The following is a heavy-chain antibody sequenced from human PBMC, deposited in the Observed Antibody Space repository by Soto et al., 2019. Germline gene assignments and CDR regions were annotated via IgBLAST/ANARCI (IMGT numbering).Heavy chain of an antibody. V-gene: IGHV4-31*03. Sequence: SETLSLTCTVSGGSISSGGYYWSWIRQHPGKGPEWIGYIYYSGSTYYNPSLKSRVTISVDTSKNQFSLKLSSVTAADTAVYYCARVGPAHAFDIWGQGTMVTVSS. CDR2: IYYSGST. CDR3: ARVGPAHAFDI. J-gene: IGHJ3*02. D-gene: IGHD2-2*01. CDR1: GGSISSGGYY.